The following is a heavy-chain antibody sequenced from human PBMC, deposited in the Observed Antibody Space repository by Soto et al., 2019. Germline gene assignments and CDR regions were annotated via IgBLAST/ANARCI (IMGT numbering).Heavy chain of an antibody. Sequence: SVKVSCKASGGTFSSYAISWVRQAPGQGLEWMGGIIPIFGTANYAQKFQGRVTITADESTSTAYMELSSLRSEDTAVYYCARVGGSGSTLRAPLDYWGQGTLVTVSS. V-gene: IGHV1-69*13. CDR3: ARVGGSGSTLRAPLDY. D-gene: IGHD3-10*01. CDR2: IIPIFGTA. CDR1: GGTFSSYA. J-gene: IGHJ4*02.